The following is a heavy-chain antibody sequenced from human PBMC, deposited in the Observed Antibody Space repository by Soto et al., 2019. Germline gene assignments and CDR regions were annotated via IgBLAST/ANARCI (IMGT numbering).Heavy chain of an antibody. D-gene: IGHD5-12*01. J-gene: IGHJ4*02. Sequence: SETLSLTCTVSGGSISNYYWSWIRQPPGKGLEWIGYIFYTGSTNYNPSLKSRVTISVDTSKNQFSLKLSSVTAADTAVYYCARESKDGYNHGGLDFWGRGTLVTVSS. CDR1: GGSISNYY. CDR2: IFYTGST. CDR3: ARESKDGYNHGGLDF. V-gene: IGHV4-59*01.